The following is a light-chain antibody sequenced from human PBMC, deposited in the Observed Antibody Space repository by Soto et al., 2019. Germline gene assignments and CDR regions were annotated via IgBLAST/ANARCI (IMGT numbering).Light chain of an antibody. V-gene: IGKV1-5*01. CDR2: DAS. CDR3: QQYNRYSPTYT. CDR1: QSISSW. Sequence: DIQMTQSPSTLSASVGDRVTITCRASQSISSWLAWYQQKPGKAPKLLIYDASSLESGVPSRFSGCGSGTEFTVTISSLQPDDFATYYCQQYNRYSPTYTFGQGTKLEIK. J-gene: IGKJ2*01.